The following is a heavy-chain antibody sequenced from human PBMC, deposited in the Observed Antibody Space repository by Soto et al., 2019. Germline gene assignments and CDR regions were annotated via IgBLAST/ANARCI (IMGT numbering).Heavy chain of an antibody. V-gene: IGHV3-7*01. J-gene: IGHJ3*02. CDR2: IKQDGSEK. CDR1: GFTLSHDW. D-gene: IGHD3-22*01. Sequence: GESLKISCAASGFTLSHDWMSWVRQAPGKGPEWVANIKQDGSEKYYVDSVKGRFTISRDNAKNSLYLQMNSLRAEDTAVYYCARGIVKWPDAFDIWGQGTMVTVSS. CDR3: ARGIVKWPDAFDI.